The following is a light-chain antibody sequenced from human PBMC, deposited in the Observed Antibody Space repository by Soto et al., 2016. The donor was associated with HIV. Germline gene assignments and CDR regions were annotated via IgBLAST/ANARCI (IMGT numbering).Light chain of an antibody. V-gene: IGLV3-21*04. Sequence: SYVLTQPPSLSVAPRKTARITCGGNNIGSKSVHWYQQKPSQAPALVIYDDSDRPSGIPERFSGSNSGNTATLTISRVEAGDEADYYCQVWDVSSDHVVFGGGTKLTVL. CDR2: DDS. CDR1: NIGSKS. J-gene: IGLJ2*01. CDR3: QVWDVSSDHVV.